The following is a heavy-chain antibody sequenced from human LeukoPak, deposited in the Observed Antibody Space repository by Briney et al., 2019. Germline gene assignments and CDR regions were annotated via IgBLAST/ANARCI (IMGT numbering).Heavy chain of an antibody. Sequence: GGSLRLSCAASGFTFSSYGMSWVRQAPGKGLEWVSAISGSGGSTYYADSVKGRFTISRDNSKNTLYLQMNSLRAEDTAVYYCAKGRMIVVALFDYWGQGTLVTVSS. CDR2: ISGSGGST. J-gene: IGHJ4*02. V-gene: IGHV3-23*01. D-gene: IGHD3-22*01. CDR1: GFTFSSYG. CDR3: AKGRMIVVALFDY.